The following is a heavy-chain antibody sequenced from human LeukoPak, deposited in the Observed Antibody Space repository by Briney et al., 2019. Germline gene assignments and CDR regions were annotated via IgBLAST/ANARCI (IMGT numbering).Heavy chain of an antibody. D-gene: IGHD3-22*01. CDR3: ARDSYGDSGYYYVSDY. CDR1: GLTFSGYW. Sequence: GGSLRLSCAASGLTFSGYWMNWVRQAPGKGLEWVANMKPDGSERYYVDSVKGRFTISRDNAKNSLYLQMNSLRDEDTAVYYCARDSYGDSGYYYVSDYWGQGTLVTVSS. J-gene: IGHJ4*02. V-gene: IGHV3-7*01. CDR2: MKPDGSER.